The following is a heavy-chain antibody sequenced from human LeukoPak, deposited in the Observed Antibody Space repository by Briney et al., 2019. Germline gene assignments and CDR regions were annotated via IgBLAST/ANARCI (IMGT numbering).Heavy chain of an antibody. V-gene: IGHV3-53*01. CDR3: ARDPAGRDGYKGFDY. D-gene: IGHD5-24*01. J-gene: IGHJ4*02. Sequence: PGGSLRLSCAASGFTVSSNYMTWVRQAPGKGLEWVSVIYSGGSTYYADSVKGRFTTSRDKSKNTLYLQMNSLRAEDTAVYYCARDPAGRDGYKGFDYWGQGTLVTVSS. CDR2: IYSGGST. CDR1: GFTVSSNY.